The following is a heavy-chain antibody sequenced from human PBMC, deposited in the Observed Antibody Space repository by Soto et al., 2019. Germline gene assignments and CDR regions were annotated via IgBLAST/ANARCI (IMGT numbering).Heavy chain of an antibody. D-gene: IGHD6-19*01. CDR3: ARGDRAVAGTGAFDY. J-gene: IGHJ4*02. CDR2: TYYRSKWYN. CDR1: GESVSSNSAA. V-gene: IGHV6-1*01. Sequence: SQTLSLTCAISGESVSSNSAAWNWIRQSPSRGLEWLGRTYYRSKWYNDYAVSVKSRITINPDTSKNQFSLQLNSVTPEDTAVYYCARGDRAVAGTGAFDYWGQGPLVTVSS.